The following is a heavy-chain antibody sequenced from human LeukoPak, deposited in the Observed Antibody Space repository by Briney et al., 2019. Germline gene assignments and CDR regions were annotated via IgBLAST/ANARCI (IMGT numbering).Heavy chain of an antibody. D-gene: IGHD2-8*02. Sequence: GGSLSLSCAASGFTFSNYWMSWVRQAPGKGLEWVANIKFDGNDKFYVDSVKGRFTISRDNAKNSLYLQMNSLRAEDTGVYYCVRAPATNEWRCMDYWGQGTLVTVSS. CDR3: VRAPATNEWRCMDY. CDR1: GFTFSNYW. J-gene: IGHJ4*02. CDR2: IKFDGNDK. V-gene: IGHV3-7*01.